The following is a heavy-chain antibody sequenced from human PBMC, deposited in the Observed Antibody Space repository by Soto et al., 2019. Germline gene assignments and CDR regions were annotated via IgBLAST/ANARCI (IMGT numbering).Heavy chain of an antibody. CDR1: GYTFTSYG. V-gene: IGHV1-18*01. J-gene: IGHJ4*02. CDR2: ITTYNGNT. D-gene: IGHD5-12*01. CDR3: ARGSDSGYLFDF. Sequence: QVQLVQSGAEVKKPGAPVTVSCKASGYTFTSYGITWVRQAPGQGLEWMGWITTYNGNTNYAQKLQGRVTMTTDTSTTTAYLELRSLRSDDTAVYFCARGSDSGYLFDFWGQGTLVTVSS.